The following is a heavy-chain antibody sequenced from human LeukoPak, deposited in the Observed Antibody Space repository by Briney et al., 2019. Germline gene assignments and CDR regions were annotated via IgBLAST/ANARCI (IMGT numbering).Heavy chain of an antibody. V-gene: IGHV1-18*01. CDR2: ISADNGNT. D-gene: IGHD2-8*02. CDR3: ARGAEDLVLPDYYGMDV. CDR1: GYTLAYYG. J-gene: IGHJ6*02. Sequence: ASVKVSCKASGYTLAYYGISWVRQAPGQGLEWMVWISADNGNTNYAQKLQGRVTITTDTSTSTAYLELRSLRSDDTAVYYCARGAEDLVLPDYYGMDVWGQATTVTVS.